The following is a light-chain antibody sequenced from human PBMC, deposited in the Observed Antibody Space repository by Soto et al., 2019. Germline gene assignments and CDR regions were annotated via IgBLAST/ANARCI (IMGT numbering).Light chain of an antibody. CDR3: QQRSNWPRLT. CDR1: QSISIW. V-gene: IGKV1-5*01. Sequence: DIQMTQSPSTLSASVGDRVTITCRASQSISIWLAWYQQKPGRAPKLLIYDASSLESGVPPRFSGSGSGADFTLTISSLEPEDFAVYYCQQRSNWPRLTFGGGTKVDIK. CDR2: DAS. J-gene: IGKJ4*01.